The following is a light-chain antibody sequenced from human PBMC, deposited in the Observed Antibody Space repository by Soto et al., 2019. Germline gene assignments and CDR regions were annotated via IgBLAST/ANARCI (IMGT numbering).Light chain of an antibody. J-gene: IGKJ5*01. V-gene: IGKV3-20*01. CDR3: QQYRMSPNT. CDR1: QRVDDSH. Sequence: EVVLTQSPGTVSLSPGERATLPCSASQRVDDSHLAWYQLRPGQAPRLLIYGASTRATGIPDRFSGSGSGTDFSLTIRGLKPEDFAVYYCQQYRMSPNTFCQGTLLEVK. CDR2: GAS.